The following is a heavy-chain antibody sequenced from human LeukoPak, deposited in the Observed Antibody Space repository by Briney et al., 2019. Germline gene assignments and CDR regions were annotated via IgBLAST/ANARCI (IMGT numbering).Heavy chain of an antibody. D-gene: IGHD3-22*01. J-gene: IGHJ4*02. V-gene: IGHV1-69*04. Sequence: GASVKVSCKASGGTFSSYAISWVRQAPGQGLEWMGRIIPILGIANYAQKFQGRVTITADKSTSTAYMELSSLRSEDTAVYYCARAHYYDSSGYVDYWGQGTLVTVSS. CDR3: ARAHYYDSSGYVDY. CDR1: GGTFSSYA. CDR2: IIPILGIA.